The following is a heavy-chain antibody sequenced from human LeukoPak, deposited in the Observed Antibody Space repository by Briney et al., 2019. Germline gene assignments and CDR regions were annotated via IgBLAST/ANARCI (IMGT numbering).Heavy chain of an antibody. Sequence: PSETLSLTCTVYGGSINNGDYHWGWIRQPPGKGLEWIGSIYYSGDTYYNPSLKSRVTISIDTSKNQFSLEMTSVTAADTAVYHCAPSSGGSRGIFDYWGQGTLVTVSS. CDR2: IYYSGDT. J-gene: IGHJ4*02. D-gene: IGHD3-22*01. CDR3: APSSGGSRGIFDY. CDR1: GGSINNGDYH. V-gene: IGHV4-39*07.